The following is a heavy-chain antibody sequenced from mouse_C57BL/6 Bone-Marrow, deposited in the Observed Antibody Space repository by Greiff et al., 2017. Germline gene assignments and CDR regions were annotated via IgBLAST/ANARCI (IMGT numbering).Heavy chain of an antibody. J-gene: IGHJ1*03. CDR2: IWRGGST. CDR3: AKNGGAWYCDV. Sequence: VQGVESGPGLVQPSQSLSITCTVSGFSLTSYGVHWVRQSPGKGLEWLGVIWRGGSTDYNAAFMSRLSITKDNSKSQVFFKMNSLQADDTAIYYCAKNGGAWYCDVWGTGTTVTVSS. D-gene: IGHD1-1*02. V-gene: IGHV2-5*01. CDR1: GFSLTSYG.